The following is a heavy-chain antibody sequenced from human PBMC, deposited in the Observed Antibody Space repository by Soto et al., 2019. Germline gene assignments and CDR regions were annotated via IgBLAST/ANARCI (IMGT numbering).Heavy chain of an antibody. V-gene: IGHV3-43*01. J-gene: IGHJ3*02. Sequence: GGSLRLSCAASGFTFDDYTMNWVRQAPGKGLEWVSLISWDGGSTYYADSVKGRFTISRDNSKNSLYLQMNSLRTEDTGLYYCAKDNMEYQLLYAFDIWGQGTMVTVSS. D-gene: IGHD2-2*01. CDR2: ISWDGGST. CDR1: GFTFDDYT. CDR3: AKDNMEYQLLYAFDI.